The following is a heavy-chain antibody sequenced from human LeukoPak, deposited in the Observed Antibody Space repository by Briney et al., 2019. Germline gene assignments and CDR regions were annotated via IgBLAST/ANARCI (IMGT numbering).Heavy chain of an antibody. D-gene: IGHD1-26*01. CDR2: IIPIFGTA. CDR3: ATELPQYSGSYYNYQDY. CDR1: GGTFSSYA. J-gene: IGHJ4*02. V-gene: IGHV1-69*05. Sequence: SVKVSCKASGGTFSSYAISWVRQAPGQGLEWMGRIIPIFGTANYAQKFQGRVTITTDESTSTAYMELSSLRSEDTAVYYCATELPQYSGSYYNYQDYWGQGTLVTVSS.